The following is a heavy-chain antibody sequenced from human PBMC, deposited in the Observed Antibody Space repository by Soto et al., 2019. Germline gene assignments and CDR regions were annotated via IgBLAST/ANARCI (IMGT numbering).Heavy chain of an antibody. J-gene: IGHJ5*02. V-gene: IGHV4-34*01. CDR1: GGSFSGYY. CDR3: ARRQLLVRWFDP. Sequence: QVQLQQLGAGLLKPSETLSLTCAVYGGSFSGYYWSWIRQPPEKGLEWIGEINHSGSTNYNPSLKCRVTISVDTSKNQFSLMLRSVTAADPAVYYCARRQLLVRWFDPWGQGTLVTVSS. CDR2: INHSGST. D-gene: IGHD6-13*01.